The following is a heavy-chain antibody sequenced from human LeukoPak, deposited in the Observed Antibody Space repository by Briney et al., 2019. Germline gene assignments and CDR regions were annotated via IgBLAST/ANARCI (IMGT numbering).Heavy chain of an antibody. V-gene: IGHV4-38-2*02. CDR1: GYSITSGYY. CDR2: IYYSGST. D-gene: IGHD6-13*01. CDR3: ARATGGSSWYVVDYFDY. Sequence: SETLSLTCIVSGYSITSGYYWGWIRQPPGKGLEWIGSIYYSGSTYYNPSLKSRVTISVDTSKNQFSLKLSSVTAADTAVYYCARATGGSSWYVVDYFDYWGQGTLVTVSS. J-gene: IGHJ4*02.